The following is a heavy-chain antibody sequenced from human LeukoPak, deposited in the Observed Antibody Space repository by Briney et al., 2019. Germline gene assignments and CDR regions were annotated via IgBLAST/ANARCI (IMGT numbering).Heavy chain of an antibody. Sequence: GASVTVSCKASGGTFSSYAISWVRQAPGQGLEWMGGIIPIFGTANYAQKLQGRVTMTTDTSTSTAYMELRSLRSDDTAVYYCARDRGYVWGSYRFPDYWGQGTLVTVSS. CDR2: IIPIFGTA. J-gene: IGHJ4*02. CDR1: GGTFSSYA. V-gene: IGHV1-69*05. D-gene: IGHD3-16*02. CDR3: ARDRGYVWGSYRFPDY.